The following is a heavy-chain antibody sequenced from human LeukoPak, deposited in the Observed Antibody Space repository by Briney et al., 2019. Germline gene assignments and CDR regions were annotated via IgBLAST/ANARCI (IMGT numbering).Heavy chain of an antibody. V-gene: IGHV3-13*01. D-gene: IGHD3-16*01. J-gene: IGHJ3*02. Sequence: AGSRRLSCAASGFTFSSYEMHWVRQAPGKGLDWVSGIGTAGDTYYPDNVKGRFTISREDDKNSFYLRIHSLRAWDTAIYYCVRDLTGEKAFDIWGQGTMVTVSS. CDR2: IGTAGDT. CDR1: GFTFSSYE. CDR3: VRDLTGEKAFDI.